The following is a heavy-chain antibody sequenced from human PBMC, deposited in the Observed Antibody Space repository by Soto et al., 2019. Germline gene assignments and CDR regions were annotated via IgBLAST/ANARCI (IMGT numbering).Heavy chain of an antibody. J-gene: IGHJ4*02. CDR1: GFTFSGYG. D-gene: IGHD6-13*01. Sequence: EVQLLESGGDLVQRGGSLRLSCAASGFTFSGYGMSWVRQAPGKGLEWVSSITSSGSITYYVDSVKGRFTISRDNSKNTLYLQMNSLTVEDTAVYYCAKEQGRVAAALDYWGQGTLVTVSS. CDR2: ITSSGSIT. V-gene: IGHV3-23*01. CDR3: AKEQGRVAAALDY.